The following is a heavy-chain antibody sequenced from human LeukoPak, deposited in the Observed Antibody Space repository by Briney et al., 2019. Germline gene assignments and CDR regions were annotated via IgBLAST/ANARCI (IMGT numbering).Heavy chain of an antibody. D-gene: IGHD3-9*01. CDR2: ISYDGSNK. CDR3: AREPHPYYDILTGYYVV. Sequence: GGSLRLSCAASGFTFSSYAMHSVRQAPGKGLEWVAVISYDGSNKYYADSVKGRFTISRDNSKNTLYLQMNSLRAEDTAVYYCAREPHPYYDILTGYYVVWGQGTLVTVSS. CDR1: GFTFSSYA. V-gene: IGHV3-30-3*01. J-gene: IGHJ4*02.